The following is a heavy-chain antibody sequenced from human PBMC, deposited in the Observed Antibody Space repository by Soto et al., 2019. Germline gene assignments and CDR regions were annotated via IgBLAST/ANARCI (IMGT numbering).Heavy chain of an antibody. Sequence: GGSLRLSCEASGFNLNSFFMHWVRQATGKGLMWVSRISNDGSSTTYADSVKGRFTISRDNARNTLYLQLNSLRADDTAVYFCVRDQDSRGYSVFNLWGQGAQVTVSS. J-gene: IGHJ5*02. CDR3: VRDQDSRGYSVFNL. V-gene: IGHV3-74*01. D-gene: IGHD3-22*01. CDR2: ISNDGSST. CDR1: GFNLNSFF.